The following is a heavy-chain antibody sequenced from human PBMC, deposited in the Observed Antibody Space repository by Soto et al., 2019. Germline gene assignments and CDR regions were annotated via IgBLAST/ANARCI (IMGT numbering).Heavy chain of an antibody. Sequence: GGSLRLSRAASGFTFSSNWMHWVRQAPGKGLVWVSRINSDGSITSYADSVKGQFTISRDNAKNTLYLQMNSLRAEDTAVYYCARGSSSWYVSFDYWGQGTLVTVSS. J-gene: IGHJ4*02. D-gene: IGHD6-13*01. V-gene: IGHV3-74*01. CDR3: ARGSSSWYVSFDY. CDR1: GFTFSSNW. CDR2: INSDGSIT.